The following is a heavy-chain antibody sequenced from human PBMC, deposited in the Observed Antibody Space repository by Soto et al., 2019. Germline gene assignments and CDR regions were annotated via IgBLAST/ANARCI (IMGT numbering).Heavy chain of an antibody. Sequence: QVQLQESGPGLVKPSDILSLTCAVSGYSISSSNWWGWIRQPPGKGLEWIGYIYYSGTTYYNPSLKSRVTMSVATSKTQFYLKLTSVTAVDTAVYYCARREIQGPIDYWGQGTLVTVSS. J-gene: IGHJ4*02. V-gene: IGHV4-28*01. CDR2: IYYSGTT. CDR3: ARREIQGPIDY. CDR1: GYSISSSNW. D-gene: IGHD1-26*01.